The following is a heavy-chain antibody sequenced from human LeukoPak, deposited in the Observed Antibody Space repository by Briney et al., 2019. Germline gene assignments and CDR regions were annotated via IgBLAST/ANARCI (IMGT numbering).Heavy chain of an antibody. CDR2: IYYSGGT. CDR3: AGSGYNYDYYFDY. V-gene: IGHV4-59*12. D-gene: IGHD5-18*01. J-gene: IGHJ4*02. Sequence: KPSETLSLTCTVSGGSISGNYWSWIRQPPGKGLEWIGYIYYSGGTSYNPSLKSRVTMSVDTSKSQISLKLNSVTAADTAVYYCAGSGYNYDYYFDYWGRGTLVTVSS. CDR1: GGSISGNY.